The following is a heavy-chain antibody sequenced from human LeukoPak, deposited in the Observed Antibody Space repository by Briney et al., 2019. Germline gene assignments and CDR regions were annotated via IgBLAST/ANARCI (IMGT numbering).Heavy chain of an antibody. Sequence: PSETLSLTCGAYGWSFSGYYWSWIRQPPGKGLEWIGAINDSGRTNYYPSLKSRVTISVYTSKNQFSLKLSSVTAADTAVYYCARDHKEWLRFAFDIWGQVTMVTVAS. D-gene: IGHD5-12*01. J-gene: IGHJ3*02. CDR3: ARDHKEWLRFAFDI. V-gene: IGHV4-34*01. CDR2: INDSGRT. CDR1: GWSFSGYY.